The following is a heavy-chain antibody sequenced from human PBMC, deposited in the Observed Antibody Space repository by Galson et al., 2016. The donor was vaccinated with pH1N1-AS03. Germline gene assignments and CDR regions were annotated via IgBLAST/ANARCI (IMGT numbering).Heavy chain of an antibody. D-gene: IGHD2-2*01. CDR3: ARHDKYCSTACHTFDF. CDR2: IFYGGTT. Sequence: ETLSLTCTVSGGSISSTNYYWGWLRQPPGKGPEWIGSIFYGGTTYYTPSLRGRVTMSVDASRNQFSLNLSAVTAADTAVCYCARHDKYCSTACHTFDFWGQGTIVTVSS. CDR1: GGSISSTNYY. J-gene: IGHJ3*01. V-gene: IGHV4-39*01.